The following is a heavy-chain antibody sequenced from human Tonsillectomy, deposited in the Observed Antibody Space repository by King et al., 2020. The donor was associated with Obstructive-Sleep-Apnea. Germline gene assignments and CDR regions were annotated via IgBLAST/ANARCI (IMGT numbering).Heavy chain of an antibody. CDR3: ARGVNYYGPVCIGHFFDY. Sequence: QLQESGPGLGKPSETLSLSCTVSGGSISSYYSSWIRQPPGKGLEWIGYIYYSGSTNYNPSLKSRVHISLDTSKNQFSLKLSSVTAADTALYYCARGVNYYGPVCIGHFFDYWGQGTLVTVSS. CDR2: IYYSGST. V-gene: IGHV4-59*01. J-gene: IGHJ4*02. D-gene: IGHD3-10*01. CDR1: GGSISSYY.